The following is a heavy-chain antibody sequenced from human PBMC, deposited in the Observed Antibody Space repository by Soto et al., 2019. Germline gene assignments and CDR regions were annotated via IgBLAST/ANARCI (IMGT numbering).Heavy chain of an antibody. CDR1: GFTFNNYG. CDR3: VKDQGNAASPGID. V-gene: IGHV3-30*18. J-gene: IGHJ3*01. CDR2: ISNDGSDK. Sequence: QVQLVESGGGVVQPGRSLRLSCAASGFTFNNYGMHWVRQAPGKGLEWVATISNDGSDKYYADSVKGPLTISRDNSKTTVELQMTSLRAEETAWYYCVKDQGNAASPGIDWGQGTMVTVSS. D-gene: IGHD1-26*01.